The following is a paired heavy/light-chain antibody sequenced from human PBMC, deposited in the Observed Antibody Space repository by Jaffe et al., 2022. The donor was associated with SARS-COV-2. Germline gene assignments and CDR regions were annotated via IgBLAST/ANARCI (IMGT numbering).Heavy chain of an antibody. CDR3: ASGVFGAIYYFDN. D-gene: IGHD1-26*01. J-gene: IGHJ4*02. V-gene: IGHV4-61*02. CDR1: GGSIRSGSHY. CDR2: IYSSGST. Sequence: QVQLQESGPGLVKPSQTLSLSCVVSGGSIRSGSHYWTWIRQSAGKGLEWIGRIYSSGSTNYNPSLKSRVTISVDTSKNQFSLKLSSVTAADTAVYYCASGVFGAIYYFDNWGQGTLVTVSS.
Light chain of an antibody. CDR3: AAWDDSLKGVV. J-gene: IGLJ2*01. CDR1: SSNIGNNA. V-gene: IGLV1-36*01. Sequence: QSVLTQPPSVSEAPRQRVTISCSGSSSNIGNNAVNWYQQLPGKAPKLLIYYDDLLPSGVSDRFSGSKSGTSASLAISGLQSEDEADYYCAAWDDSLKGVVFGGGTKLTVL. CDR2: YDD.